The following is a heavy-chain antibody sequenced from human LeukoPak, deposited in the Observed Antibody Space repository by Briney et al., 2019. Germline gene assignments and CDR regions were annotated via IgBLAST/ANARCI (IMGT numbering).Heavy chain of an antibody. D-gene: IGHD6-6*01. CDR3: ARTRSSGGLYYFDY. V-gene: IGHV3-7*01. CDR1: GFTFSSYW. J-gene: IGHJ4*02. Sequence: GGSLRLSCAASGFTFSSYWMSWVRQAPGKGLEWVANIKQDGSEKYYVDSVKGRFTISRDNAKNSLYLQMNGLRAEDTAVYYCARTRSSGGLYYFDYWGQGTLVTVSS. CDR2: IKQDGSEK.